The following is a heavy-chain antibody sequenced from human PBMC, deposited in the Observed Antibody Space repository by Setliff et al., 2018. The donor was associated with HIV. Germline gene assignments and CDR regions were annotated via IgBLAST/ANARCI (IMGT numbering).Heavy chain of an antibody. D-gene: IGHD5-12*01. CDR1: GDSISSGGYY. V-gene: IGHV4-31*03. CDR3: ASGRGAKGGYDYFGS. CDR2: IYYSGAT. Sequence: SETLSLTCTVSGDSISSGGYYWSWIRQLPGKGLEWIGYIYYSGATYYNPSLTNRVTISLDTSKSQFSLKLTSVTAADTALYYCASGRGAKGGYDYFGSWGQGTLVTVSS. J-gene: IGHJ4*02.